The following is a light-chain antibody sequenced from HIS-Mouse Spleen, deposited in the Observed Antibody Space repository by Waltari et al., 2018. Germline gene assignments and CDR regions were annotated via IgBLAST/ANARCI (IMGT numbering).Light chain of an antibody. CDR2: DVS. CDR3: CSYAGSYPVV. V-gene: IGLV2-11*01. Sequence: QSALTQPRSVSGSPGQSVTISCTGTSSDVGGYNYVSWYQQHPGKAPKLMIYDVSKRPSGVPDRFSGSKSGNTASLTISVLQAEDEADYYCCSYAGSYPVVFGGGTKLTVL. CDR1: SSDVGGYNY. J-gene: IGLJ2*01.